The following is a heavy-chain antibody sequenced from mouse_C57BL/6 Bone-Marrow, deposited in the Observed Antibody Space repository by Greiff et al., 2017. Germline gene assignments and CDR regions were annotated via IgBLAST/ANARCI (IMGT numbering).Heavy chain of an antibody. D-gene: IGHD2-3*01. Sequence: DVKLVESEGGLVQPGSSMKLSCTASGFTFSDYYMAWVRQVPEKGLEWVANINYDGSSTYYLDSLKSRFIISRDNAKNILYLQMSSLKSEDTATYYCARWLLPWYYDVWGTGTTVTVSS. V-gene: IGHV5-16*01. CDR2: INYDGSST. CDR1: GFTFSDYY. J-gene: IGHJ1*03. CDR3: ARWLLPWYYDV.